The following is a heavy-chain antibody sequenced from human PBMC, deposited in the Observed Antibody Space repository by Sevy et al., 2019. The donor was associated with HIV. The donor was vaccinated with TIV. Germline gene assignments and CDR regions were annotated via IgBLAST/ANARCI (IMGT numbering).Heavy chain of an antibody. D-gene: IGHD4-17*01. Sequence: ASVKVSCKASGGTFSSYAISWVRQAPGQGLEWMGGIIPIFGTANYAQKFQGRVTITADKSTSTAYMELSSRRSEDTAVYYCARGLPTAWDYYYRDVWGKGTSVTVSS. CDR3: ARGLPTAWDYYYRDV. CDR1: GGTFSSYA. CDR2: IIPIFGTA. V-gene: IGHV1-69*06. J-gene: IGHJ6*03.